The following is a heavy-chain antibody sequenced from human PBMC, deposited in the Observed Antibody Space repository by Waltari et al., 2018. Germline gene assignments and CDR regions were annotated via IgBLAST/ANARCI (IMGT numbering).Heavy chain of an antibody. CDR1: AGTFSSYA. CDR2: IIPILGIA. Sequence: QVQMVQSGSEVKKPGSSVKVSCKASAGTFSSYAISWVRQAPGQGLEWMGGIIPILGIANYAQKFQGRVTITADKSTSTAYMELSSLRSEDTAVYYCARDEVEGYGMDVWGQGTTVTVSS. CDR3: ARDEVEGYGMDV. J-gene: IGHJ6*02. V-gene: IGHV1-69*10.